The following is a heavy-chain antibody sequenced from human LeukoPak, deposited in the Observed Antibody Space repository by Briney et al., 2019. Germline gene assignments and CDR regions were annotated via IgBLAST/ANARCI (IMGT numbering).Heavy chain of an antibody. D-gene: IGHD3-10*01. Sequence: SETLSLTCTVSGGSISSNYWSWIRQPPGKGLEWIGYIHYSGSTSHNPALKSRVTISVDTSKNQFSLKLSSVTAADTAVYYCARVLYGSGTYYFDYWGQGTLVTVSS. CDR1: GGSISSNY. CDR3: ARVLYGSGTYYFDY. V-gene: IGHV4-59*01. J-gene: IGHJ4*02. CDR2: IHYSGST.